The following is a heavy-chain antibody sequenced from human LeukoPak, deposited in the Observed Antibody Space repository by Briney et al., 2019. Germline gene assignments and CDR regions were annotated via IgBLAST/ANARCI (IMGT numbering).Heavy chain of an antibody. D-gene: IGHD3-22*01. V-gene: IGHV4-59*01. J-gene: IGHJ4*02. CDR2: IYYSGST. Sequence: SETLSLTCTVSGGSISSYYWSWIRQPPGKGLEWIGYIYYSGSTNYNPSLKSRVTISVDTSKNQFSLKLSSVTAADTAVYYCARVDGGYYDSSGYFHLGQGTLATVSS. CDR1: GGSISSYY. CDR3: ARVDGGYYDSSGYFH.